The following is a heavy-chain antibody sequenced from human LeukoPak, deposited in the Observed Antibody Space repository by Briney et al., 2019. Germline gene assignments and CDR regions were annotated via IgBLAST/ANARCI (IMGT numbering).Heavy chain of an antibody. CDR3: ARDLLSVDNYDALDI. CDR1: GATFGSHS. V-gene: IGHV1-69*13. Sequence: SVKVSCKASGATFGSHSISWVRQAPGQGLEWMGGIVLMFGTDVYAQRFQGRVTVTADESTTTAYMELISLTSEDTAMYYCARDLLSVDNYDALDIWGQGTMVTVSS. CDR2: IVLMFGTD. J-gene: IGHJ3*02. D-gene: IGHD5-12*01.